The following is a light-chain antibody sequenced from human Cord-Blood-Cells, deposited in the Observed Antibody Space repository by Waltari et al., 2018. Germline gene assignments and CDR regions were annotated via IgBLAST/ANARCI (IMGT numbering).Light chain of an antibody. CDR1: SSAVGGYNY. CDR2: EVS. J-gene: IGLJ1*01. V-gene: IGLV2-14*01. Sequence: QSALTQPASVSGSPGQSITISCTGTSSAVGGYNYVSWYHQHPGKAPKLMIYEVSNRPSGVSNRFSGSKSGNTASLTISGLQAEDEADYYCSSYTSSSTLYVFGTGTKVTVL. CDR3: SSYTSSSTLYV.